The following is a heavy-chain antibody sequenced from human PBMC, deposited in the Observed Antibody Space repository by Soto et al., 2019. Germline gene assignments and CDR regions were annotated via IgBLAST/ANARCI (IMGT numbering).Heavy chain of an antibody. CDR3: ARHTPAISISDH. V-gene: IGHV4-39*01. Sequence: QLQLQESGPGLVKPSETLSLTCTVSGGSISSSSYYWGWIRQPPGKGLEWIGSIYYSGSTYYNPSLKSLVPISVDTSKTQFSLKLSSVTAADTAVYYCARHTPAISISDHWGQGTLVTVSS. CDR2: IYYSGST. J-gene: IGHJ4*02. CDR1: GGSISSSSYY. D-gene: IGHD2-15*01.